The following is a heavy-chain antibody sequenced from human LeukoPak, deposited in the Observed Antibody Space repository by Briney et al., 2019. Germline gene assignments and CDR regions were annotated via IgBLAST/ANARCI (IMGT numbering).Heavy chain of an antibody. CDR2: ISYDGSNK. CDR1: GLIFSGYA. Sequence: GGSLGLSCAASGLIFSGYAMYWVRQAPGKGLEWVAVISYDGSNKYYADSVKGRFTISRDNSKNTLYLQMNSLRTEDTAVYYCARGSPPDYWGQGTLVTVSS. V-gene: IGHV3-30-3*01. J-gene: IGHJ4*02. CDR3: ARGSPPDY.